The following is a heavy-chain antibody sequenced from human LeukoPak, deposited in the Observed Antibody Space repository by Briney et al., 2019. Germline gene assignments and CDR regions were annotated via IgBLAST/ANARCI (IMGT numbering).Heavy chain of an antibody. Sequence: PSETLSLTCTVSGGSMRTHFWSWIRQPPGKALEWIAYVNDGGSTSYHPSLQSRVAISVDTSKSQFSLRLTSVTAADTAVYYCARTLRGSEEGAFDPWGQGTLVTVSS. CDR1: GGSMRTHF. CDR3: ARTLRGSEEGAFDP. D-gene: IGHD3-10*01. V-gene: IGHV4-59*11. J-gene: IGHJ5*02. CDR2: VNDGGST.